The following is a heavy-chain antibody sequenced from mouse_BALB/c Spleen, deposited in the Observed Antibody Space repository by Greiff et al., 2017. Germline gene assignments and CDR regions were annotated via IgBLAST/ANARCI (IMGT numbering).Heavy chain of an antibody. D-gene: IGHD3-3*01. CDR1: GFAFSSYD. J-gene: IGHJ3*01. V-gene: IGHV5-12-1*01. CDR2: ISSGGGST. Sequence: VESGGGLVKPGGSLKLSCAASGFAFSSYDMSWVRQTPEKRLEWVAYISSGGGSTYYPDTVKGRFTISRDNAKNTLYLQMSSLKSEDTAMYYCARHGGDEGFAYWGQGTLVTVSA. CDR3: ARHGGDEGFAY.